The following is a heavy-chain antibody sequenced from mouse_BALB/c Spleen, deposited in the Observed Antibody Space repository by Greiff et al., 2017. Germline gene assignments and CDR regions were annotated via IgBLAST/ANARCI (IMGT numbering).Heavy chain of an antibody. CDR1: GYTFTSYW. V-gene: IGHV1-5*01. D-gene: IGHD2-2*01. Sequence: VQLQQSGTVLARPGASVKMSCKASGYTFTSYWMHWVNQRPGQGLEWIGAIYPGNSDTSYNQKFTGKAKLTAVTSTSTAYMELSSLTNEDSAVYYCTRVYGYDSYYAMDYWGQGTSVTVSS. CDR3: TRVYGYDSYYAMDY. J-gene: IGHJ4*01. CDR2: IYPGNSDT.